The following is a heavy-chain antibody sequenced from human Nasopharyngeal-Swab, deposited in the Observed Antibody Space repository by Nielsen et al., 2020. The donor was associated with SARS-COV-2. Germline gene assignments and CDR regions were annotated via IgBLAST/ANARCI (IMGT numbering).Heavy chain of an antibody. Sequence: GESLKTSCSASGFIFRCYALSLVRQAPGKVLEWVSRFYIGGSGISYADSVRGRFTLSRDDSKNTVYLQMNGLRAEDTALYYCAKGFGPYVTAADYWGQGTLGTVSS. CDR1: GFIFRCYA. J-gene: IGHJ4*02. CDR3: AKGFGPYVTAADY. V-gene: IGHV3-23*03. D-gene: IGHD3/OR15-3a*01. CDR2: FYIGGSGI.